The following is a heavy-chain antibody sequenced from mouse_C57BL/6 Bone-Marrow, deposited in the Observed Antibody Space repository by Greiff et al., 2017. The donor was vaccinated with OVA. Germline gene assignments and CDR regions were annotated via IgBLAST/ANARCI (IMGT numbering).Heavy chain of an antibody. J-gene: IGHJ4*01. CDR2: INPNNGGT. Sequence: VHVKQSGPELVKPGASVKISCKASGYTFTDYYMNWVKQSHGKSLEWIGDINPNNGGTSYNQKFKGKATLTVDKSSSTAYMELRSLTSEDSAVYYCAREFDYGSSYPHAMDYWGQGTSVTVSS. D-gene: IGHD1-1*01. CDR3: AREFDYGSSYPHAMDY. V-gene: IGHV1-26*01. CDR1: GYTFTDYY.